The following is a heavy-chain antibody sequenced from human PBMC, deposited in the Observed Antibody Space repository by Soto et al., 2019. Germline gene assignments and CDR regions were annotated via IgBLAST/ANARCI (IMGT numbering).Heavy chain of an antibody. Sequence: ASVKVSCKASGRTFSSYAISWVRQAPGQGLEWMGGIIPIFGTANYAQKFQGRVTITADKSTSTAYMELSSLRSEDTAVYYCARGKDVMYYDFWSGSDVWGQGTTVTVSS. D-gene: IGHD3-3*01. CDR1: GRTFSSYA. J-gene: IGHJ6*02. V-gene: IGHV1-69*06. CDR3: ARGKDVMYYDFWSGSDV. CDR2: IIPIFGTA.